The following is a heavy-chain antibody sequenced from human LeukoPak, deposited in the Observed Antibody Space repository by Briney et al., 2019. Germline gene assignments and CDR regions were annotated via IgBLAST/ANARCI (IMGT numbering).Heavy chain of an antibody. D-gene: IGHD1-26*01. V-gene: IGHV4-34*01. J-gene: IGHJ6*03. CDR3: ARHRLAANYYYYYMDV. CDR2: INHSGST. CDR1: GGSFSGYY. Sequence: SETLSLTCAVYGGSFSGYYWSWIRQPPGKGLEWIGEINHSGSTNCNPSLKSRVTISVDTSKNQFSLKLSSVTAADTAVYYCARHRLAANYYYYYMDVWGKGTTVTVSS.